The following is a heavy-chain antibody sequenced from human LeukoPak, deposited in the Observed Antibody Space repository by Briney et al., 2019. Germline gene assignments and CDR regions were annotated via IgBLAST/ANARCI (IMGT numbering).Heavy chain of an antibody. D-gene: IGHD6-13*01. V-gene: IGHV3-21*01. J-gene: IGHJ4*02. CDR3: ASDSSSWRIPADY. CDR1: GFTFSSYS. CDR2: ISSSSSYI. Sequence: GGSLRLSCAASGFTFSSYSMNWVGQAPGKGLEWVSSISSSSSYIYYADSVNGRFTISRDNAKNSLYLHMNSLRAEDTAVYYCASDSSSWRIPADYWGQGTLVTVSS.